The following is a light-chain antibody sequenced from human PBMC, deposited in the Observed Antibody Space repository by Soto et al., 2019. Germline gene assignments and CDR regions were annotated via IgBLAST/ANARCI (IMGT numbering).Light chain of an antibody. CDR1: SCNIGSNT. V-gene: IGLV1-44*01. Sequence: QSVLTQPPSASGTPGQRVTISCSGSSCNIGSNTVSWFQQLPGRAPTLLLYNNNHRPSGVPDRFSGSKSGTAASPAISGLGSEDEADDYYAAWDDSLDGNVVFGGGTQLTVL. J-gene: IGLJ7*01. CDR2: NNN. CDR3: AAWDDSLDGNVV.